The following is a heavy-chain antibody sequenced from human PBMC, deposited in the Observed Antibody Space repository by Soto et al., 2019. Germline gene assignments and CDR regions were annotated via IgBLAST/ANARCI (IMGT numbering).Heavy chain of an antibody. CDR1: GGSISSHY. CDR3: ARSRTWPYYFDY. CDR2: IYNTWDT. J-gene: IGHJ4*02. Sequence: PSETLSLTCSVSGGSISSHYWSWLRQPPGKGLEWIGYIYNTWDTNYNPSLKSRVTISVDTSKNQFSLKLSSVTAADTAVYYCARSRTWPYYFDYWGQGTLVTVSS. V-gene: IGHV4-59*08. D-gene: IGHD1-1*01.